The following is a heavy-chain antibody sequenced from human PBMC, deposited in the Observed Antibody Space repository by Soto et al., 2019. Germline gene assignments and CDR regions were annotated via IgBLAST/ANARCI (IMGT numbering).Heavy chain of an antibody. CDR2: IIPIFGTA. V-gene: IGHV1-69*06. Sequence: SVKVSCKASGGTFSSYAISWVRQAPGQGLEWMGGIIPIFGTANYAQKFQGRVTITADKSTSTAYMELSSLRSEDTAVYYCARIVVFGVVISGTHVRDPATTVAVFS. CDR3: ARIVVFGVVISGTHV. J-gene: IGHJ6*02. CDR1: GGTFSSYA. D-gene: IGHD3-3*01.